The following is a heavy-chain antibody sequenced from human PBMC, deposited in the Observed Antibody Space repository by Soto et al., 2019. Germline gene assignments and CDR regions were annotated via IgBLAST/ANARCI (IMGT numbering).Heavy chain of an antibody. CDR2: ISGGGSNT. CDR3: AKDSNKYSSSLRGRYFDY. Sequence: EVQLLESGGGLVQRGGSLTLSCAASGFPFSSYVMSWVRQAPGKGLEWVSGISGGGSNTFYADSVKGRFTISRDNSKNTLLLQMHSLGAEDTAVYYCAKDSNKYSSSLRGRYFDYWGQGIGVTVSS. V-gene: IGHV3-23*01. CDR1: GFPFSSYV. J-gene: IGHJ4*02. D-gene: IGHD4-4*01.